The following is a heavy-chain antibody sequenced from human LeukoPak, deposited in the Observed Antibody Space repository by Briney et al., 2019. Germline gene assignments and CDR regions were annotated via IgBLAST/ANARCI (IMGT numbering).Heavy chain of an antibody. CDR2: IHPGDSDT. CDR3: ARLPESSGWFESLDY. Sequence: GESLKISCKGSGYSFTNYWIGWVRQMPGKGLEWMGIIHPGDSDTRYRPSFQGQVTISADKSISTAYLQRSSLKASDTAMYYCARLPESSGWFESLDYWGQGTLVTVSS. CDR1: GYSFTNYW. D-gene: IGHD6-19*01. J-gene: IGHJ4*02. V-gene: IGHV5-51*01.